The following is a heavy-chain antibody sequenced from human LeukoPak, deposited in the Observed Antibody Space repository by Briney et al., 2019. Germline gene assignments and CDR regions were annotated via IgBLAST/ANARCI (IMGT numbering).Heavy chain of an antibody. CDR3: ARGRGSSTSCYGCYYYYMDV. V-gene: IGHV1-69*13. D-gene: IGHD2-2*01. J-gene: IGHJ6*03. CDR1: GGTFSSYA. Sequence: SVKVSCKASGGTFSSYAISWVRQAPGQGLEWMGGIIHIFGTANYAQKFQGRVTITADESTSTAYMELSSLRSEDTAVYYCARGRGSSTSCYGCYYYYMDVWGKGTTVTVSS. CDR2: IIHIFGTA.